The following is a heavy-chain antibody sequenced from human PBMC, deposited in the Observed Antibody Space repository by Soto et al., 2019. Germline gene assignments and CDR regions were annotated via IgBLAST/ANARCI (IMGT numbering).Heavy chain of an antibody. CDR3: ARETDTVTTKGYYYMDV. V-gene: IGHV3-48*01. CDR1: GFTFSSYS. CDR2: ISSSSSTI. J-gene: IGHJ6*03. D-gene: IGHD4-17*01. Sequence: GGSLRLSCAASGFTFSSYSTNWVRQAPGKGLEWVSYISSSSSTIYYADSVKGRFTISRDNAKNSLYLQMNSLRAEDTAVYYCARETDTVTTKGYYYMDVWGKGTTVTVSS.